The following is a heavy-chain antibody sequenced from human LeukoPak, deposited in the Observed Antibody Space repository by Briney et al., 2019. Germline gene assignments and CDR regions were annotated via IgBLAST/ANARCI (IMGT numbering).Heavy chain of an antibody. V-gene: IGHV4-4*08. J-gene: IGHJ3*02. CDR1: GGSMSTYF. CDR3: ARRQFRGTFDI. Sequence: PSETLSLTCTVSGGSMSTYFWSWVRQPPGKGLEWIGYIYSSGSTNYNPSLKSRVTISVDTSKNQFSLKLSSVTAADTAVYYCARRQFRGTFDIWGQGTMVTVSS. CDR2: IYSSGST.